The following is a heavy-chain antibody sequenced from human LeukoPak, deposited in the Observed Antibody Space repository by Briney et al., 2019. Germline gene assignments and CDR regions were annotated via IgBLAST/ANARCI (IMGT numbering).Heavy chain of an antibody. Sequence: PGGSLRLSCAASGFTFSSYAVHWVRQAPGKGLEWVAVISYDGSNKYYADSVKGRFTISRDNSKNTLYLQMNSLRAEDTAVYYCASERFGELLFIFDYWGQGTLVTVSS. CDR2: ISYDGSNK. CDR3: ASERFGELLFIFDY. D-gene: IGHD3-10*01. CDR1: GFTFSSYA. J-gene: IGHJ4*02. V-gene: IGHV3-30-3*01.